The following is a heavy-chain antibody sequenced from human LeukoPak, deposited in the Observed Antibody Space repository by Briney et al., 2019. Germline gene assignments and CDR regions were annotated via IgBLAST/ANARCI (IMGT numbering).Heavy chain of an antibody. J-gene: IGHJ6*02. CDR2: IHYTGTP. V-gene: IGHV4-59*11. D-gene: IGHD3-16*01. CDR1: GGSISGHY. Sequence: SETLSLTCSVSGGSISGHYWTWIRQPPGKGLEWIGQIHYTGTPDYNPSLKSRITISVDTSKNQVSLQVSSVTAADSAIYYCARFGVDYDMDVWGHGTTVTVFS. CDR3: ARFGVDYDMDV.